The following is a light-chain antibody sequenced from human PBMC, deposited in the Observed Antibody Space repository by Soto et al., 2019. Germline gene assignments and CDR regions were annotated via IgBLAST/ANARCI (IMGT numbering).Light chain of an antibody. CDR3: QQSYTTPRT. CDR2: AAS. V-gene: IGKV1-39*01. Sequence: DIQMTQSPSSLSASVGDRVSVTCRASQSISTFLNWYQQRPGEAPKLLIYAASSPQSGVPSRFSGSGSGADFTLTIGSLQTEDFATYYCQQSYTTPRTFGQGTKVEVK. J-gene: IGKJ1*01. CDR1: QSISTF.